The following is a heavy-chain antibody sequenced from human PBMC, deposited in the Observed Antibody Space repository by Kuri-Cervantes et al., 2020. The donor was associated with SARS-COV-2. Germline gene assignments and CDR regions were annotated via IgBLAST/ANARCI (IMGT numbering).Heavy chain of an antibody. CDR2: IYYSGST. CDR1: GGSISSYY. Sequence: GSLRLSCTVSGGSISSYYWSWIRQPPGKGLEWIGYIYYSGSTNYNPPLKSRVTISVDTSKNQFSLKLSSVTAADTAVYYCARVGGNWELPFDYWGQGTLVTVSS. J-gene: IGHJ4*02. D-gene: IGHD3-10*01. V-gene: IGHV4-59*01. CDR3: ARVGGNWELPFDY.